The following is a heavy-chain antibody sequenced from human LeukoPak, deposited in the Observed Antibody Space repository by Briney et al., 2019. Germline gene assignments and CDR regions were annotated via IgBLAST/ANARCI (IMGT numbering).Heavy chain of an antibody. Sequence: GGSLRLSCAASGFTFSTYAMHWVRQAPGKGLEYVSAISSNGDSTYYANSVKGRFTISRDNSKNTLYLQMGSLRAEDMAVYYCAKDRPTVVTRRHYFDYWGQGILVTVSS. CDR2: ISSNGDST. CDR1: GFTFSTYA. CDR3: AKDRPTVVTRRHYFDY. J-gene: IGHJ4*02. V-gene: IGHV3-64*01. D-gene: IGHD4-23*01.